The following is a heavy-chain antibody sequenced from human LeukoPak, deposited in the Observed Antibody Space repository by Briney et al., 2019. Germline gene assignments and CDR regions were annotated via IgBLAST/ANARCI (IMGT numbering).Heavy chain of an antibody. D-gene: IGHD6-19*01. CDR3: ATLPSSSGWYRLDY. Sequence: GASVKVSCKVSGYTLTELSMHWVRQAPGKGIEWMGGFDPEDGETIYAQKFQGRVTMTEDTSTDTAYMELSSLRSEDTAVYYCATLPSSSGWYRLDYWGQGTLVTVSS. J-gene: IGHJ4*02. V-gene: IGHV1-24*01. CDR1: GYTLTELS. CDR2: FDPEDGET.